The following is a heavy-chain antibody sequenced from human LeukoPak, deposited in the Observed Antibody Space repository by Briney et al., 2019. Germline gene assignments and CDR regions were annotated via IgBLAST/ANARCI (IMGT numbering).Heavy chain of an antibody. D-gene: IGHD4-17*01. V-gene: IGHV3-74*01. Sequence: PGGSLRLSCAASGFTFSSYWMHWVRQAPGKGLVWVSRINSDGSSTSYADSVKGRFTISRDNSKNTLYLQMNSLRAEDTAVYYCARARDYGDYEILDYWGQGTLVTVSS. J-gene: IGHJ4*02. CDR3: ARARDYGDYEILDY. CDR2: INSDGSST. CDR1: GFTFSSYW.